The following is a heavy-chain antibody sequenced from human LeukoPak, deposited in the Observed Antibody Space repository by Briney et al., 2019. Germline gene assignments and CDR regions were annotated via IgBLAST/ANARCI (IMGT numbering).Heavy chain of an antibody. V-gene: IGHV3-48*03. J-gene: IGHJ6*04. CDR3: AELGITMIGGV. CDR2: ISRIGRTI. Sequence: PGGSLRLSCAASGFTFSSYEMNWVRQAPGKGLGWVSYISRIGRTIYYADSVKGRFTISRDNAKNSLYLQRDCLRAEDTAVYYCAELGITMIGGVWGKGTTVTISS. D-gene: IGHD3-10*02. CDR1: GFTFSSYE.